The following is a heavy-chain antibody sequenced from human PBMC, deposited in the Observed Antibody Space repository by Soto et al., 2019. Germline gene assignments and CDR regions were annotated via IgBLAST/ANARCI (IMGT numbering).Heavy chain of an antibody. D-gene: IGHD6-6*01. J-gene: IGHJ4*02. V-gene: IGHV3-30*18. CDR1: GFTFSSYG. CDR2: ISYDGSNK. Sequence: QVQLVESGGGVVQPGRSLRLSCEASGFTFSSYGMHWVRQAPGKGLEWVSAISYDGSNKYYADSVKGRFTISRDNSKNKRYLQMNCLRAEDTAVYYCANESLVYGSSSCSEWVYWGQVTLVTVSS. CDR3: ANESLVYGSSSCSEWVY.